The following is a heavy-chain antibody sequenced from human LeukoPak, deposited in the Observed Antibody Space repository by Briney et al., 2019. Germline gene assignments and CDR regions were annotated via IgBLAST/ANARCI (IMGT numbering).Heavy chain of an antibody. CDR2: ISWNSGSI. J-gene: IGHJ4*02. D-gene: IGHD5-24*01. CDR1: GFTFDDYA. V-gene: IGHV3-9*01. CDR3: AKDTQVEMATTFDY. Sequence: AGGSLRLSCAASGFTFDDYAMHWVRQAPGKGLEWVSGISWNSGSIGYADSVKGRFTISRDNAKNSLYLQMNSLRAEDTALYYCAKDTQVEMATTFDYWGQGTLVTVPS.